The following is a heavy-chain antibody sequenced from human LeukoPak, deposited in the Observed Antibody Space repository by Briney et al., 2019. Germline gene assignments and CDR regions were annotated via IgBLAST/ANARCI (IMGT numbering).Heavy chain of an antibody. CDR3: AREDYYFDY. V-gene: IGHV3-7*01. Sequence: GGSLRLSCAASGFTFSSYWMNWARQAPGKGLEWVASINHNGNVNYYVDSVKGRFTISRDNAKNSLYLQMNSLRAEDTAVYYCAREDYYFDYWGQGTLVTVSS. CDR2: INHNGNVN. J-gene: IGHJ4*02. CDR1: GFTFSSYW.